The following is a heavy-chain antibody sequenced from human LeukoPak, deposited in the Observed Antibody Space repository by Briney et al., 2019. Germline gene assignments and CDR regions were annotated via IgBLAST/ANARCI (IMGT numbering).Heavy chain of an antibody. CDR1: GFTFGNYD. J-gene: IGHJ4*02. CDR3: ARGADTHFDY. Sequence: GGSLRLSCAASGFTFGNYDMHWVRHATGKGLEWVSAIGTAGDTYYQGSVRGRFTMSRENAKNSLYLQMNSLTAGDTAVYYCARGADTHFDYWGQGILVTVSS. V-gene: IGHV3-13*04. D-gene: IGHD2-15*01. CDR2: IGTAGDT.